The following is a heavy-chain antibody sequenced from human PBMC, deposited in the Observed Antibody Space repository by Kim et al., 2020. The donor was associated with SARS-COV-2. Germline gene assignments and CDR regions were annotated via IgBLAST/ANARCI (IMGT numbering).Heavy chain of an antibody. J-gene: IGHJ6*02. V-gene: IGHV4-59*01. CDR1: GGSISDYY. CDR2: IYHSGIT. CDR3: AREGARSGWNLYYYGMDV. Sequence: SETLSLTCTVSGGSISDYYWTWVRQPPGKGLEWIGFIYHSGITNYNPSVKSRVSMSVDTSKNQFSLRLTSVTAADSAVYYCAREGARSGWNLYYYGMDVWGQGTTVTVSS. D-gene: IGHD6-19*01.